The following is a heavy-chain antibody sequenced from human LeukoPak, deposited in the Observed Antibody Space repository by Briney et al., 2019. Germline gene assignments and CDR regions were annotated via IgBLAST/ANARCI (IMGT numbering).Heavy chain of an antibody. CDR2: FDPEDGET. CDR1: GYTLTELS. CDR3: ARDKTYYDILTGYYRLFDY. V-gene: IGHV1-24*01. J-gene: IGHJ4*02. D-gene: IGHD3-9*01. Sequence: GASVKVSCKVSGYTLTELSMHWVRQAPGKGLEWMGGFDPEDGETIYAQKFQGRVTMTEDTSTDTAYMELSSLRSEDTAVYYCARDKTYYDILTGYYRLFDYWGQGTLVTVSS.